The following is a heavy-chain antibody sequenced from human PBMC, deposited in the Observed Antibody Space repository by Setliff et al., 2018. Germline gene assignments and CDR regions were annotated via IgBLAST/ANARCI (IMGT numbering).Heavy chain of an antibody. V-gene: IGHV3-23*01. J-gene: IGHJ4*02. CDR2: ISGSSVDT. CDR3: ATKAVAGT. D-gene: IGHD6-19*01. CDR1: GFTFSSYA. Sequence: GGSLRLSCAASGFTFSSYAMSWVRQTPGKGLEWVSGISGSSVDTYYVDSVKGRFTISRDDAKNSLYLQMNGLRAEDTAVYYCATKAVAGTGGQGTLVTVSS.